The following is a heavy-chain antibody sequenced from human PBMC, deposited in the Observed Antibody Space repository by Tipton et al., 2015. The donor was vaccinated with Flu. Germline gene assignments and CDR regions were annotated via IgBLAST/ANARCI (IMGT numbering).Heavy chain of an antibody. CDR1: GYTFTSYG. Sequence: QLVQSGAEVKKPGASVKVSCKASGYTFTSYGISWVRQAPGQGLEWMGWISAYNGNTNYAQKLQGRVTMTTDTSTSTAYMELRSLRSDDTAVYYCARVPGWGIVVVPAARGAFDIWGQGTMVTVSS. CDR2: ISAYNGNT. J-gene: IGHJ3*02. D-gene: IGHD2-2*01. CDR3: ARVPGWGIVVVPAARGAFDI. V-gene: IGHV1-18*04.